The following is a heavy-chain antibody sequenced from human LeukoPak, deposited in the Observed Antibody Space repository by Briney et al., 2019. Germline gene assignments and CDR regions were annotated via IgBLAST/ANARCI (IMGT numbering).Heavy chain of an antibody. CDR1: GYSISSGYY. V-gene: IGHV4-61*01. Sequence: SETLSLTCTVSGYSISSGYYWGWIRQPPRKGLEWIGYIYYSGSTNYNPSLKSRVTISVDTSKNQFSLKLSSVTAADTAVYYCARAAHYDILTGYYSPHFDYWGQGTLVTVSS. CDR3: ARAAHYDILTGYYSPHFDY. J-gene: IGHJ4*02. D-gene: IGHD3-9*01. CDR2: IYYSGST.